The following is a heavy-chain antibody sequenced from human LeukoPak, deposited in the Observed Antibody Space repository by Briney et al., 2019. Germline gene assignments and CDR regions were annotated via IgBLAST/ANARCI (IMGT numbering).Heavy chain of an antibody. J-gene: IGHJ4*02. Sequence: GGSLRLSCAASGFTFSRYSMNWVRQAPGKGLEWVSYINVGSGSISYADSVKGRFTISGDSAKNSLYLQMNSLRADDTAVYYCARDHMYAFDYWGQGTLVTVSS. CDR1: GFTFSRYS. CDR3: ARDHMYAFDY. D-gene: IGHD2-21*01. CDR2: INVGSGSI. V-gene: IGHV3-48*01.